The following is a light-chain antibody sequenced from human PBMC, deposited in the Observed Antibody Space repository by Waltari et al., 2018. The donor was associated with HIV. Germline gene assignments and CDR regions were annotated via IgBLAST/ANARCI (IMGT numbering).Light chain of an antibody. V-gene: IGLV3-9*01. J-gene: IGLJ2*01. CDR2: RDN. Sequence: SYELAQPLSVSVALGQTARITCGGNSIGSKSVHWYQQRSGQAPVLVIYRDNNRPSGIPERFSGSSSGNTATLTISRAQAGDESDYYCQIWDSSTVVFGGGTKLTVL. CDR3: QIWDSSTVV. CDR1: SIGSKS.